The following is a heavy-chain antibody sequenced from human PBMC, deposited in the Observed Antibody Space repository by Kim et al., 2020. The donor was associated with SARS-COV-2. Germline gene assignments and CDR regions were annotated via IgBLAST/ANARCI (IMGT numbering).Heavy chain of an antibody. Sequence: SETLSLTCTVSGGSISSSSYYWGWIRQPPGKGLEWIGSIYYSGSTYYNPSLKSRVTISVDTSKNQFSLKLSSVTAADTAVYYCARLSTVLGFDPWGQGTLVTVSS. D-gene: IGHD2-2*01. CDR2: IYYSGST. J-gene: IGHJ5*02. CDR1: GGSISSSSYY. V-gene: IGHV4-39*01. CDR3: ARLSTVLGFDP.